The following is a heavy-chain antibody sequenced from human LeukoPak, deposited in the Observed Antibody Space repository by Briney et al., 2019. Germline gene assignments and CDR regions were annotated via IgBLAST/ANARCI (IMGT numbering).Heavy chain of an antibody. CDR1: GYTFTSYD. CDR2: MNPNSGNT. V-gene: IGHV1-8*01. CDR3: ARATSSSWYKYYYYYYYMDV. D-gene: IGHD6-13*01. J-gene: IGHJ6*03. Sequence: ASVTVSCKASGYTFTSYDINWVRRASGQGLEWMGWMNPNSGNTGYAQKFQGRVTMTRNTSISTAYMELSSLRSEDTAVYYCARATSSSWYKYYYYYYYMDVWGKGTTVTVSS.